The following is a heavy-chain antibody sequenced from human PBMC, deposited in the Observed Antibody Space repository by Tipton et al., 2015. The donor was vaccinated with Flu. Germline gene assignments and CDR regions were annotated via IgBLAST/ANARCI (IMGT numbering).Heavy chain of an antibody. CDR1: GFIFGSHW. V-gene: IGHV3-7*01. D-gene: IGHD4-17*01. CDR2: IKQDGSET. J-gene: IGHJ4*02. Sequence: SLRLSCTASGFIFGSHWMSWVRQAPGKGLEWVASIKQDGSETYYGDSVKGRFTISRDNPKSSLYLQMNSLRAEDTAVYYCARLYGDHWGGHWGQGTQVTVSS. CDR3: ARLYGDHWGGH.